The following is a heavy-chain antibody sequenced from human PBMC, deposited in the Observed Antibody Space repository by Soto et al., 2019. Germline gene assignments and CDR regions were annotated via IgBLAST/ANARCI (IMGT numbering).Heavy chain of an antibody. D-gene: IGHD6-19*01. V-gene: IGHV3-73*01. J-gene: IGHJ4*02. CDR1: GFIFSGSA. CDR2: IGRKAKNYAT. Sequence: GGSLRLSCAASGFIFSGSAMHWVRQASGKGLEWVGRIGRKAKNYATEYGASVEGRFTISRDDSKNTTFLLMNSLKSEDTAVYFCVTQWLVVSPLDHGGQGTLVTVSS. CDR3: VTQWLVVSPLDH.